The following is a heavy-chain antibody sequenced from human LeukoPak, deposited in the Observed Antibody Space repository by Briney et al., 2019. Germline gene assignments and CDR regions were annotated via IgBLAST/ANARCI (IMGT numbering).Heavy chain of an antibody. V-gene: IGHV4-59*12. CDR2: IYYSGST. D-gene: IGHD2-15*01. CDR1: GGSISSYY. J-gene: IGHJ6*03. CDR3: ARDGGGSWARFYYYMDV. Sequence: PSETLSLTCTVSGGSISSYYWSWIRQPPGKGLEWIGYIYYSGSTNYNPSLKSRVTMSVDTSKNQFSLKLSSVTATDTAVYYCARDGGGSWARFYYYMDVWGKGTTVTVS.